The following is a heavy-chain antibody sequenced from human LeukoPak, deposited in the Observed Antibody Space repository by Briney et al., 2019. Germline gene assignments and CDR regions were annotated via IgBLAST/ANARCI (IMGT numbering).Heavy chain of an antibody. CDR2: ITTGGGP. Sequence: GGSLRLSCAASGFTFSSYAMSWVRQAPGKGLEWVSGITTGGGPYYADSVKGRFTISRDNSKNTVYLQMNSLRAEDTAVYCCVKNGALAVDYFQHWGQGTLVTVSS. CDR3: VKNGALAVDYFQH. V-gene: IGHV3-23*01. CDR1: GFTFSSYA. D-gene: IGHD6-19*01. J-gene: IGHJ1*01.